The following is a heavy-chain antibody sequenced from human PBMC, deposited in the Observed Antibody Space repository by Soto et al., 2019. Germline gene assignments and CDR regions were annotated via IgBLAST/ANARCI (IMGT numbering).Heavy chain of an antibody. V-gene: IGHV1-3*01. Sequence: ASVKVSCKASGYTFTSYAMHWVRQAPGQRLEWMGWINAGNGNTKYSQKFQGRVTITRDTSASTAYMELSSLRSEDTAVYYCARPPARQLGYCSGGSCLYYYYGMDVWGQGTTVTSP. CDR1: GYTFTSYA. CDR2: INAGNGNT. D-gene: IGHD2-15*01. CDR3: ARPPARQLGYCSGGSCLYYYYGMDV. J-gene: IGHJ6*02.